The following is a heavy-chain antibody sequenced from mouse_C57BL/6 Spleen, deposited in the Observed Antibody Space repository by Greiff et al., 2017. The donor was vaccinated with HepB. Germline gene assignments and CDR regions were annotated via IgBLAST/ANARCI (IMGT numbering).Heavy chain of an antibody. D-gene: IGHD2-3*01. CDR3: ARGDGYFYFDY. Sequence: LVEPGASVKISCKASGYAFSSYWMNWVKQRPGKGLEWIGQIYPGDGDTNYNGKFKGKATLTADKSSSTAYMQLSSLTSEDSAVYFCARGDGYFYFDYWGQGTTLTVSS. J-gene: IGHJ2*01. V-gene: IGHV1-80*01. CDR1: GYAFSSYW. CDR2: IYPGDGDT.